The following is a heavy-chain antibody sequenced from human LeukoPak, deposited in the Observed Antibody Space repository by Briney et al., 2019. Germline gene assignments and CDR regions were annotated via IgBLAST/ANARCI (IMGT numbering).Heavy chain of an antibody. CDR2: ISSSGSTL. V-gene: IGHV3-48*03. CDR3: ARIDYANSGYFDY. D-gene: IGHD3-22*01. CDR1: GFTVSSNE. J-gene: IGHJ4*02. Sequence: PGGSLRLSCAASGFTVSSNEMSWVRQAPGKGLEWISYISSSGSTLYYADSVKGRFTISRDDAKNSLYLQMNSLRVEDTAVYYCARIDYANSGYFDYWGQGTLVTISS.